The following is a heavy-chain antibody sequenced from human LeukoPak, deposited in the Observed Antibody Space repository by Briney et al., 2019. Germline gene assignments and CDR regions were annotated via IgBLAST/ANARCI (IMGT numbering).Heavy chain of an antibody. Sequence: GGSLRLSCAASGFTFSSYSMNWVRQAPGKGLEWVSYISSSSSTIYYADSVKGLFTISRDNAKNSLYLQMNSLRAEDTAVYYCARDIRPMDVWGKGTTVTVSS. J-gene: IGHJ6*04. V-gene: IGHV3-48*01. CDR2: ISSSSSTI. D-gene: IGHD2-2*02. CDR3: ARDIRPMDV. CDR1: GFTFSSYS.